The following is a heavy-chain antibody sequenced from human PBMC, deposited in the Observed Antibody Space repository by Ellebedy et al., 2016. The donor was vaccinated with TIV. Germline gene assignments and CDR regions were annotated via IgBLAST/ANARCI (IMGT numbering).Heavy chain of an antibody. CDR1: GFTFSTYS. Sequence: GESLKISCAASGFTFSTYSLNWVRQAPGKGLEWVSSISTITNYADSVRGRFTISRDNAKNPLYLQMNSLRAEDTAVYYCAKRDGQNWGHGTLVTVSS. J-gene: IGHJ4*01. V-gene: IGHV3-21*01. D-gene: IGHD5-24*01. CDR3: AKRDGQN. CDR2: ISTITNY.